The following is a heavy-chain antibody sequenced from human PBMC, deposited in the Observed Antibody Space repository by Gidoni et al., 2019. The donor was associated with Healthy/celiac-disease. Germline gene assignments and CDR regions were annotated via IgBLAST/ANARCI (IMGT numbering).Heavy chain of an antibody. CDR3: ANLNYYGSGSYYNPNAFDI. D-gene: IGHD3-10*01. V-gene: IGHV3-23*01. CDR1: GFTFSIYA. Sequence: EVQLLESGGGLVQPGGSLRLSCAASGFTFSIYAMSWVRQAPGKGLEWVSAISGSGGSTYYADSVKGRFTISRDNSKNTLYLQMNSLRAEDTAVYYCANLNYYGSGSYYNPNAFDIWGQGTMVTVSS. J-gene: IGHJ3*02. CDR2: ISGSGGST.